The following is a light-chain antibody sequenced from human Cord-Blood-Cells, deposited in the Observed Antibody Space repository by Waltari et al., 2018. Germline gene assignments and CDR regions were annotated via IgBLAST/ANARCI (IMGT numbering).Light chain of an antibody. V-gene: IGLV2-11*01. Sequence: QSALTQPRSVSGSPGQSVTISCTGTSSDVGVYNYVPWYQQHPGKAPKLMIYDVRKRPSGVPDRFSGSKSGNTASLTISGLQAEDEADYYCCSYAGSYTWVFGGGTKLTVL. CDR2: DVR. J-gene: IGLJ3*02. CDR1: SSDVGVYNY. CDR3: CSYAGSYTWV.